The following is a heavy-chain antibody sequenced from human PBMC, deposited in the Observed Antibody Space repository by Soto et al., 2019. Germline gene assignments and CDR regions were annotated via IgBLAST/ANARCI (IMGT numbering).Heavy chain of an antibody. V-gene: IGHV1-3*01. CDR3: ARRVVVAATPAIDAFDI. CDR2: INAGSAYT. J-gene: IGHJ3*02. D-gene: IGHD2-15*01. CDR1: GYTFTSYA. Sequence: GASVKVSCKASGYTFTSYAMHWVRQAPGQRLEWMGWINAGSAYTKCSQKFQGRVTITRDTPASTAYMELSSLRSEDTAVYYCARRVVVAATPAIDAFDIWGQGTMVTVSS.